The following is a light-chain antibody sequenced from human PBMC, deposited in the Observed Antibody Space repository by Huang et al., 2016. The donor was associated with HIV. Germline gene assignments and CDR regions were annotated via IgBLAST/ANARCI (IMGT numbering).Light chain of an antibody. Sequence: DLVMTQSPDSLAVPLGERATIKCKSSQIVLYNAKKENYLVWYQQKPGQPPKQLSYWASIREAGVPDRFSGSGSGTDCTLTISSLQTEDVAVYYCHQYFNTRPTFGPGTKVEIK. CDR3: HQYFNTRPT. CDR1: QIVLYNAKKENY. J-gene: IGKJ3*01. CDR2: WAS. V-gene: IGKV4-1*01.